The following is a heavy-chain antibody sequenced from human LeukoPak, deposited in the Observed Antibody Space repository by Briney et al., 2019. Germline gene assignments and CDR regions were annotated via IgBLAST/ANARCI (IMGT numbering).Heavy chain of an antibody. D-gene: IGHD5-12*01. J-gene: IGHJ6*02. CDR3: ARGGGGYSGYDYVGNGMDV. CDR1: GFTFSNCA. V-gene: IGHV3-53*04. Sequence: GGSLRLSCVASGFTFSNCAMSWVRQAPGKGLEWVSVIYSGGSTYYADSVKGRFTISRHNSKNTLYLQMNSLRAEDTAVYYCARGGGGYSGYDYVGNGMDVWGQGTTVTVSS. CDR2: IYSGGST.